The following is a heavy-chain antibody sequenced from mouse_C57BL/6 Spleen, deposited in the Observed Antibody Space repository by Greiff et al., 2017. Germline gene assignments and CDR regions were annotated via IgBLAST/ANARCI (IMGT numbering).Heavy chain of an antibody. J-gene: IGHJ2*01. CDR1: GFTFSSYA. V-gene: IGHV5-4*01. Sequence: DVMLVGSGGGLVKPGGSLKLSCAAPGFTFSSYAMSWVRQTPDKRLEWVATFIDGGSFLYYPDNVKGRFTISRDNAKNNLYLQMSHLKSEDTAMYYCARDSDGYCLYFDYWGQGTTLTVSS. CDR2: FIDGGSFL. D-gene: IGHD2-3*01. CDR3: ARDSDGYCLYFDY.